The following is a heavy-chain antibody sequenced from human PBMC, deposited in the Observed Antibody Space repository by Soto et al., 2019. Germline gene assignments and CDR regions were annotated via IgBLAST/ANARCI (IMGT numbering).Heavy chain of an antibody. Sequence: KSSETLSLTCTVSGGSISSGGYYWSWIRQHPGKGLEWIGYIYYSGSTYYNPSLKSRVTISVDTSKNQFSLKLSSVTAADTAVYYCARVPYIAAAGTLRFLFDYWGQGTLVTVSS. V-gene: IGHV4-31*03. CDR1: GGSISSGGYY. J-gene: IGHJ4*02. CDR3: ARVPYIAAAGTLRFLFDY. D-gene: IGHD6-13*01. CDR2: IYYSGST.